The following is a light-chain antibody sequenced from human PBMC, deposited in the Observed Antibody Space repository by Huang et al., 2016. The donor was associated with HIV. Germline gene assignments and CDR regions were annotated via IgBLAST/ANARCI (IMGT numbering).Light chain of an antibody. CDR1: QGISNS. J-gene: IGKJ1*01. CDR2: AAS. V-gene: IGKV1-NL1*01. CDR3: QQYHSSWT. Sequence: DIQMTQSPLSLSASVGDRVTITCRASQGISNSLAWYQQKPVKAPKLLVYAASRLESGVPSWFSGSGSGTNFTLTISSLQPEDFATYYCQQYHSSWTFGQGTKVEIK.